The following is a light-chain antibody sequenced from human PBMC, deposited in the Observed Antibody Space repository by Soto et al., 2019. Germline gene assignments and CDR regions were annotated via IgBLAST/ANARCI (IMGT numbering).Light chain of an antibody. CDR1: QTISSW. CDR3: QHYNSYSEA. CDR2: KAS. Sequence: DIQMTQSPSSLSASVGDRGTITCRASQTISSWLAWYQQKPGKAPKXMIYKASTLKSGVPSRFSGSGSGTEFTLTISSLQPDDFATYYCQHYNSYSEALGQGTKVDIK. J-gene: IGKJ1*01. V-gene: IGKV1-5*03.